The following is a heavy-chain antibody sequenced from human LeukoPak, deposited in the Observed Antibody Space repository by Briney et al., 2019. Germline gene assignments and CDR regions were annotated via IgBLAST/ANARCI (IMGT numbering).Heavy chain of an antibody. D-gene: IGHD1-1*01. CDR2: IIPIFGTA. CDR3: AVGTGYYYYYMDV. J-gene: IGHJ6*03. CDR1: GGTFSSYA. Sequence: ASVKVSCKASGGTFSSYAISWVRQAPGQGLEWMGGIIPIFGTANHAQKFQGRVTITTDESTSTAYMELSSLRSEDTAVYYCAVGTGYYYYYMDVWGKGTTVTVSS. V-gene: IGHV1-69*05.